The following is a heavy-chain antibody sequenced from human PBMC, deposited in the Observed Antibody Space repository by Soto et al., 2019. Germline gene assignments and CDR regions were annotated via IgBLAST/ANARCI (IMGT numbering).Heavy chain of an antibody. CDR3: ASGEHNWFDP. V-gene: IGHV1-69*06. CDR2: IIPIFGTA. D-gene: IGHD1-26*01. Sequence: QVQLVQSGAEVKKPGSSVKVSCKASGGTFSSYVVRWVRQAPGQGLEWVGGIIPIFGTANYAQKFQGRVTITADKSTSTVYMELSSLRSDDTAVYYCASGEHNWFDPWDQGTLVTVSS. CDR1: GGTFSSYV. J-gene: IGHJ5*02.